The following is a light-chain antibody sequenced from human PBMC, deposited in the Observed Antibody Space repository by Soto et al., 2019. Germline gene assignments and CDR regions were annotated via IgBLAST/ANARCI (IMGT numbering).Light chain of an antibody. J-gene: IGKJ1*01. CDR3: QHYNDWPPWT. CDR2: GAS. CDR1: QDIRSH. V-gene: IGKV3-15*01. Sequence: EIVLRQSPATLSVSPGERATLSCRASQDIRSHLAWYQQKPGQSPRLLIFGASTRATGIPARFSGSGSGTEFTLTISSLQSEDFALYYCQHYNDWPPWTFGQGTKVELK.